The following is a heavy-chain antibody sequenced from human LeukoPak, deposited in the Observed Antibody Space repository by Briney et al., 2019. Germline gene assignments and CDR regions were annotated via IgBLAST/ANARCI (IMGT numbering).Heavy chain of an antibody. J-gene: IGHJ4*02. Sequence: SQTLSLTCTVSGGSISSGGYYWSWIRQHPGKGLEWIGYIYYSGSTYYNPSLKSRVTISVDTSKNQFSLKLSSVTAADTAVYYCARDGGDGYNYYYWGQGTLVTVSS. CDR1: GGSISSGGYY. CDR2: IYYSGST. CDR3: ARDGGDGYNYYY. D-gene: IGHD5-24*01. V-gene: IGHV4-31*03.